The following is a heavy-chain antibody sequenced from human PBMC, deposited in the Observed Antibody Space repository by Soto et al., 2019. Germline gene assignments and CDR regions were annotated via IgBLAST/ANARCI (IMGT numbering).Heavy chain of an antibody. V-gene: IGHV1-18*04. D-gene: IGHD3-22*01. CDR3: VRQSGYSSGWSDH. CDR2: ISTFNGNA. Sequence: QVQLVQSGAEVKKPGASVKVSCKTSGYTFSSNGISWVRQAPGQGLEWMGWISTFNGNAHYSQKFQERVTMTTDTSTNTVYMEVTSLRSDDTAMYYCVRQSGYSSGWSDHWGQGTLVTVSS. J-gene: IGHJ5*02. CDR1: GYTFSSNG.